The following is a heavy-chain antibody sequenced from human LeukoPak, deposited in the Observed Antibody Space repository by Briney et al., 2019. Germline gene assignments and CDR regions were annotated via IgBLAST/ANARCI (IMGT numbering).Heavy chain of an antibody. CDR3: ATPKAVSDAFGI. J-gene: IGHJ3*02. Sequence: GGSLRLSCAAFGFTFSRYSMSWVRQAPGKGLEWISYISSNTNTKYYADSVKGRFTISRDNAKNSLYLQMNSLRAEDTAVYYCATPKAVSDAFGIWGQGTMVTVSS. D-gene: IGHD2-15*01. V-gene: IGHV3-48*01. CDR1: GFTFSRYS. CDR2: ISSNTNTK.